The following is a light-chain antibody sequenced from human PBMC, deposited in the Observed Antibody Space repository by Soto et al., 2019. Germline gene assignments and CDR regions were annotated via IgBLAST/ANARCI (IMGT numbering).Light chain of an antibody. CDR2: DAS. V-gene: IGKV3-11*01. CDR3: QQRSNWPPIT. J-gene: IGKJ5*01. Sequence: ILLTQSPATLSLPRGERATLACGAGQSVSSYLAWYQQKPGQAPRLLIYDASNRATGIPARFSGSGSATDFTLTISSLEPQDFAVYPCQQRSNWPPITFGHGTRLEIK. CDR1: QSVSSY.